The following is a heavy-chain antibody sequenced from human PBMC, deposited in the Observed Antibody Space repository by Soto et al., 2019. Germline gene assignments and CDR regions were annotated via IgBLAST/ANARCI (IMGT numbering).Heavy chain of an antibody. J-gene: IGHJ4*02. D-gene: IGHD3-10*01. V-gene: IGHV3-48*01. Sequence: GGSLRLSCAASGFTFSSYSMNWVRQAPGKGLEWVSYISSSSSTIYYADSVKGRFTISRDNAKNSLYLQMNSLRAEDTAVYYCARDGSAAYYYYWGQGALVTVSS. CDR1: GFTFSSYS. CDR2: ISSSSSTI. CDR3: ARDGSAAYYYY.